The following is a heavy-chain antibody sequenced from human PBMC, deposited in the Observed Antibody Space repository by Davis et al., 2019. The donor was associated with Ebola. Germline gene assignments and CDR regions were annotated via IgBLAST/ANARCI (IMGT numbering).Heavy chain of an antibody. J-gene: IGHJ5*01. CDR3: ARSNYGSGSYDS. CDR1: SGSINNYY. D-gene: IGHD3-10*01. CDR2: IHYSGDT. V-gene: IGHV4-59*01. Sequence: MPSETLSLTCTVSSGSINNYYWSWIRQPPGKGLEWIGYIHYSGDTKSNTALKSRVTISVDTSKNQFSLKLNSVTAADTAVFYCARSNYGSGSYDSWGQGALVTVSS.